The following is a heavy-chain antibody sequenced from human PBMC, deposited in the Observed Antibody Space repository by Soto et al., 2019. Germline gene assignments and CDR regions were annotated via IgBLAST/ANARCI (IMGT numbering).Heavy chain of an antibody. Sequence: SVKVSCKASGGTFSSYAISWVRQAPGQGLEWMGGIIPIFGTANYAQKFQGRVTITADESTSTAYMELSSLRSEDTAVYYCARVYYDFWSGHYYYGMDVWGQGTTVTVSS. J-gene: IGHJ6*02. CDR2: IIPIFGTA. CDR3: ARVYYDFWSGHYYYGMDV. CDR1: GGTFSSYA. D-gene: IGHD3-3*01. V-gene: IGHV1-69*13.